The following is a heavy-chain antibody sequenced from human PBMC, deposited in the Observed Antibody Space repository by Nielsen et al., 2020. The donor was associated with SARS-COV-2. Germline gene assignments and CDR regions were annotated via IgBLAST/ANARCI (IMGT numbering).Heavy chain of an antibody. V-gene: IGHV3-33*08. CDR1: GFTFSSYG. J-gene: IGHJ3*02. CDR3: ARDAGAYGDYDIYYLHAFDI. Sequence: GGSLRLSCAASGFTFSSYGMHWVRQAPGKGLEWVAVIWYDGSNKYYADSVKGRFTISRDNSKNTLYLQMNSLRAEDTAVYYCARDAGAYGDYDIYYLHAFDIWGQGTMVTVSS. CDR2: IWYDGSNK. D-gene: IGHD4-17*01.